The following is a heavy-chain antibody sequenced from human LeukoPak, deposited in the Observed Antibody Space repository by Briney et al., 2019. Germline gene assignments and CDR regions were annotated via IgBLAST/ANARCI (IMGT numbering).Heavy chain of an antibody. D-gene: IGHD4-11*01. Sequence: GGSLQISCEGSGYSFNNYWIVWVRQMPGEGLEWMGIIYPGDSDTRYSPSFQGLVTISVDKSISTAYLQWSSLKASDTAMYYCARRLTTATFDYWGQGTLVTVSS. CDR2: IYPGDSDT. CDR1: GYSFNNYW. J-gene: IGHJ4*02. CDR3: ARRLTTATFDY. V-gene: IGHV5-51*01.